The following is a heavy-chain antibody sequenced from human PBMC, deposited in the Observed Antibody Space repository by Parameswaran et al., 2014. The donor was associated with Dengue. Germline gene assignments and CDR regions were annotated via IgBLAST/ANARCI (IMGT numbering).Heavy chain of an antibody. CDR2: IYPVDSET. V-gene: IGHV5-51*01. D-gene: IGHD7-27*01. CDR3: AKSGDSTPDVFDV. J-gene: IGHJ3*01. Sequence: VRQMPGKGLEWMGLIYPVDSETIYRPSFQGQVTISVDKSINTAYLQWTTLRASDTAVYYCAKSGDSTPDVFDVWGQGTMVTVSS.